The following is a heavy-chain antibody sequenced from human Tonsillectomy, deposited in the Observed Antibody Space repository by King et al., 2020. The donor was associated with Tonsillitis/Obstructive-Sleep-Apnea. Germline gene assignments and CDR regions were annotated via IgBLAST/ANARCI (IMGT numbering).Heavy chain of an antibody. J-gene: IGHJ3*02. CDR3: AGWDCEDSSCYYKEVFDM. CDR1: GFTFSNYW. CDR2: IKQDGSEK. D-gene: IGHD3-22*01. Sequence: VQLVESGGGLVQPGGSLRLSCAASGFTFSNYWMSWVRQGPGKGLEWVANIKQDGSEKFYVDFVKGRFTISRDNAKNSLYLQMNSLRAEDTAGYYCAGWDCEDSSCYYKEVFDMWGQGTRVTVPS. V-gene: IGHV3-7*03.